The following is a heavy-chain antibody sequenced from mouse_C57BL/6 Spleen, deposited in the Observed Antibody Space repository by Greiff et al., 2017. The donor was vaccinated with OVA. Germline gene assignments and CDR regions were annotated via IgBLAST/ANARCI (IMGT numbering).Heavy chain of an antibody. CDR3: ARATTVVGGAMDY. Sequence: VQLQESGAELVRPGASVKLSCKASGYTFTDYYINWVKQRPGQGLEWIARIYPGSGNTYYNEKFKGKATLTAEKSSSTAYMQLSSLTSEDSAVYFCARATTVVGGAMDYWGQGTSVTVSS. D-gene: IGHD1-1*01. V-gene: IGHV1-76*01. CDR1: GYTFTDYY. CDR2: IYPGSGNT. J-gene: IGHJ4*01.